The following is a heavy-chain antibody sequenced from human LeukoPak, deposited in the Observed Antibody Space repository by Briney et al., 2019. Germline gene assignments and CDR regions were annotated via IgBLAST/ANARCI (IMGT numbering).Heavy chain of an antibody. CDR3: AKDSGDSSGYYDH. J-gene: IGHJ4*02. Sequence: GGSLRLSCAASGFTFSSYGMYWVRQAPGEGLEWVAVIWYDGSNKYYADSVKGRFTISRDNSKNTLYLQMNSLRAEDTAVYYCAKDSGDSSGYYDHWGQGTLVTVSS. CDR2: IWYDGSNK. V-gene: IGHV3-33*06. D-gene: IGHD3-22*01. CDR1: GFTFSSYG.